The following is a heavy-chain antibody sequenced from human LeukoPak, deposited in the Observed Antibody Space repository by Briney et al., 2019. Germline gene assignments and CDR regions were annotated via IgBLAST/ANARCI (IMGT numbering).Heavy chain of an antibody. D-gene: IGHD3-3*01. CDR1: GFTFRNYD. CDR3: AKDRAAHYDSWSGYQMDV. V-gene: IGHV3-30*18. Sequence: PGRSLRLSCAASGFTFRNYDMHWVRQAPGKGLQWVAVISYDGSKKYYVDSVKGRFTFSRDSSKNTLYLQMNSLRTEDTAIYYCAKDRAAHYDSWSGYQMDVWGRGSTVTVSS. J-gene: IGHJ6*02. CDR2: ISYDGSKK.